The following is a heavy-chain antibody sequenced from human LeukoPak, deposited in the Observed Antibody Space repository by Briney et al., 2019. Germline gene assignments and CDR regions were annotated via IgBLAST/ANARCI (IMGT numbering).Heavy chain of an antibody. D-gene: IGHD3-16*02. Sequence: GGSLRLSCAASGFTFSSYAMSWVRQAPGKGLEWVSAISGSGGSTYYADSVKGRFTISRDNSKNTLYLQMNSLRAEDTAVYYCASIMITFGGVIPTDYWGQGTLVTVSS. CDR3: ASIMITFGGVIPTDY. CDR1: GFTFSSYA. V-gene: IGHV3-23*01. J-gene: IGHJ4*02. CDR2: ISGSGGST.